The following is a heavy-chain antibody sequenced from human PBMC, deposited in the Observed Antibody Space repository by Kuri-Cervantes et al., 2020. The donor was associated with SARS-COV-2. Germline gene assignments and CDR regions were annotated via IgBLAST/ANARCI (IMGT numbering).Heavy chain of an antibody. CDR2: IYNSGST. CDR1: GDSITSSSYY. CDR3: VTSLPRSGWDGEDAFDI. V-gene: IGHV4-39*01. Sequence: SEILSLTCTVSGDSITSSSYYWGWIRQPPGKGLEWIRNIYNSGSTYYNPSLKSRVTISVDTSKKQFSLKLSSVTAADTAMYYCVTSLPRSGWDGEDAFDIWGQGTMVTVSS. D-gene: IGHD6-19*01. J-gene: IGHJ3*02.